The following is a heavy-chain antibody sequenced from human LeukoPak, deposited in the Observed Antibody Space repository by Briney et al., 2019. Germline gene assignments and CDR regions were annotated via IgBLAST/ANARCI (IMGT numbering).Heavy chain of an antibody. V-gene: IGHV5-51*01. D-gene: IGHD3-10*01. J-gene: IGHJ4*02. CDR1: GYSFTSYW. CDR2: IYPGDPDT. CDR3: ARSRLKALWFGELDY. Sequence: GESLKISCKGSGYSFTSYWIGWVRQMPGKGLEWMGIIYPGDPDTRYSPSFQGQVTISADKSISTAYLQWSSLKASDTAMYYCARSRLKALWFGELDYWGQGTLVTVSS.